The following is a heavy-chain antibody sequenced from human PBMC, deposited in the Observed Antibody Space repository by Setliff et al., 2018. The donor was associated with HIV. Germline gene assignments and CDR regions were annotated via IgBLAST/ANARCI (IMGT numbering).Heavy chain of an antibody. J-gene: IGHJ4*02. CDR1: GYTFTSYA. Sequence: ASVKVSCKASGYTFTSYAMHWVRQAPGQRLEWMGWIHAGNGYTKYSQKFQGRVTFTRDTSASAAYMDLSSLRSEDTAVYYCARVWGIPPLYYFDYWGQGTLVTVSS. V-gene: IGHV1-3*01. D-gene: IGHD3-16*01. CDR3: ARVWGIPPLYYFDY. CDR2: IHAGNGYT.